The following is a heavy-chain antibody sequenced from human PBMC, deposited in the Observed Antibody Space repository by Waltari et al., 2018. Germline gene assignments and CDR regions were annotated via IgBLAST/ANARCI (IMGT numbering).Heavy chain of an antibody. CDR1: GFTFSSYG. Sequence: QVQLVESGGGVVQPGRSLRLSCAASGFTFSSYGMHWVRQAPGKGLEWVAVISYDGSNKYNADSGKGRFTISRDKSKNTLYLQMNSLRAEDTAVYYCAKDILPSSWYGPGPLGYWGQGTLVTVSS. CDR2: ISYDGSNK. D-gene: IGHD6-13*01. J-gene: IGHJ4*02. CDR3: AKDILPSSWYGPGPLGY. V-gene: IGHV3-30*18.